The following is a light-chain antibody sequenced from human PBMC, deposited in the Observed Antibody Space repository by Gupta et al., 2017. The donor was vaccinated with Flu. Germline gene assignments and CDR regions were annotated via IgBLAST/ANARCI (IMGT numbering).Light chain of an antibody. V-gene: IGLV1-47*01. CDR1: NSNIGISY. J-gene: IGLJ2*01. CDR2: KSN. Sequence: RVTFSCSGGNSNIGISYVYWYHQLPGAAPKLIIYKSNQRPSAVPARFSGSKSGTSASLAISGLRYEDEAEYYCATWDDSLSAVVFGGGTKLTVL. CDR3: ATWDDSLSAVV.